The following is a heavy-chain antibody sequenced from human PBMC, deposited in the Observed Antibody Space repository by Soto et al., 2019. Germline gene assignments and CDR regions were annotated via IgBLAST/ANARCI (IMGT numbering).Heavy chain of an antibody. CDR3: ARVLRFLEWLLSDYYYYGMDV. CDR1: GYTFTSYG. V-gene: IGHV1-18*01. J-gene: IGHJ6*02. D-gene: IGHD3-3*01. Sequence: GASVKVSCKASGYTFTSYGISWVRQAPGQGLGWMGWISAYNGNTNYAQKLQGRVTMTTDTSTSTAYMELRSLRSDDTAVYYCARVLRFLEWLLSDYYYYGMDVWGQGTTVTVSS. CDR2: ISAYNGNT.